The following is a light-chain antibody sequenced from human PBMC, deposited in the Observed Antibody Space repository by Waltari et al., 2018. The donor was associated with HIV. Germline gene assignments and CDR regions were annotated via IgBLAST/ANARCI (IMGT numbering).Light chain of an antibody. CDR3: CSYAGDSSYV. Sequence: QSALTQPRSVSGSPGQSVTISCTGASSDVGGYDYVSWYQHHPGKDPKLIIYHVTTRPSGVPDRFSGSKSCNTASRTISGLQAEDEADYYCCSYAGDSSYVFGTGTEVTV. V-gene: IGLV2-11*01. CDR2: HVT. CDR1: SSDVGGYDY. J-gene: IGLJ1*01.